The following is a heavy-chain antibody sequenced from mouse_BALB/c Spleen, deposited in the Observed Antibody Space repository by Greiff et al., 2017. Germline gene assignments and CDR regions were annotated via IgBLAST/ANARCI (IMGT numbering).Heavy chain of an antibody. CDR2: IRSKSNNYET. Sequence: EVKLVESGGGLVQPGGSVKLSCAASGFTFNTYDMNWVRQAPGKGLEWVARIRSKSNNYETYYAYSVKDRFTISRDASQSMLYLQMNNLKTAATAMYDCLTGNWEVYFDYWGQGTTLTVSS. J-gene: IGHJ2*01. CDR1: GFTFNTYD. D-gene: IGHD4-1*01. V-gene: IGHV10-1*02. CDR3: LTGNWEVYFDY.